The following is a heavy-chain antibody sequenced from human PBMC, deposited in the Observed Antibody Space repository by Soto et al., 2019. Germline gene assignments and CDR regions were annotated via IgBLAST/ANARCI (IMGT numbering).Heavy chain of an antibody. Sequence: QVQLVQSGAEVKKPGSSVKVSCKASGGTFSSYAISWVRQAPGQGLEWMGGIIPIFGTANYAQKFQGRVKFTADESTSTADTALSSLRSEDTAVYYCARVLPLISIVGATGWFDPWGQGTLVTVSS. V-gene: IGHV1-69*01. CDR3: ARVLPLISIVGATGWFDP. CDR1: GGTFSSYA. CDR2: IIPIFGTA. J-gene: IGHJ5*02. D-gene: IGHD1-26*01.